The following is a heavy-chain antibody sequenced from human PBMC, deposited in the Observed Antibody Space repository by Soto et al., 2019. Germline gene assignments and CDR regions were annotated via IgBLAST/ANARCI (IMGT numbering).Heavy chain of an antibody. Sequence: PGESLKISCNGSGYSFTSYWISWVRQMPGKGLEWMGRIDPSDSYTNYSPSFQGHVTISADKSISTAYLQWSSLKASDTAMYYCARHKVYSSGWFSTGGFDPWGQGTLVTVSS. CDR3: ARHKVYSSGWFSTGGFDP. CDR1: GYSFTSYW. CDR2: IDPSDSYT. V-gene: IGHV5-10-1*01. J-gene: IGHJ5*02. D-gene: IGHD6-19*01.